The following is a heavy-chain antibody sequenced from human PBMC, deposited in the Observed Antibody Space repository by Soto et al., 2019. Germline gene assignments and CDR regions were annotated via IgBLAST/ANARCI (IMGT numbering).Heavy chain of an antibody. CDR3: ARGGIVAVPAALSSYDDYTHYRFDS. Sequence: QVQLAQSGAEVRSPGSSVKVSCRASGGSFSDSAFSWLRQAPGQGLEWVGESIPMFAATKYAQAFQGRVTLSADASTRTFYLALSSLTSDDSAVYFCARGGIVAVPAALSSYDDYTHYRFDSWGQGTLVSVS. CDR2: SIPMFAAT. J-gene: IGHJ4*02. CDR1: GGSFSDSA. V-gene: IGHV1-69*01. D-gene: IGHD4-4*01.